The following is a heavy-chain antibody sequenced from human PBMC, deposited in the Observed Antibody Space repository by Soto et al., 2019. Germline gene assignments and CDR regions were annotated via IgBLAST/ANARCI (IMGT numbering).Heavy chain of an antibody. V-gene: IGHV2-5*02. D-gene: IGHD2-21*02. CDR1: GFSLNTGGLG. CDR3: IHIRCGGDCLRSYSSHYYYGLDV. Sequence: GSGPTLVNPTQTLTLTCSVSGFSLNTGGLGVGWIRQPPGKALEWLALIYWDDDKRYSPSLRNRLSISKDTSNNLVVFTMTNMDPVDTATYYCIHIRCGGDCLRSYSSHYYYGLDVWGQGTTVTVSS. J-gene: IGHJ6*02. CDR2: IYWDDDK.